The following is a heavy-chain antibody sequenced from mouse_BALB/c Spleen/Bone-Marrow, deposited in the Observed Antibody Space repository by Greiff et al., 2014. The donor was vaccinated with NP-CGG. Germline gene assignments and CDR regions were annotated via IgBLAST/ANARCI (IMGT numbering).Heavy chain of an antibody. CDR1: GFTFSDFY. D-gene: IGHD1-1*02. J-gene: IGHJ4*01. CDR3: ARSGERYGAMDY. CDR2: ISNGGTYT. V-gene: IGHV5-4*02. Sequence: EVQVVESGGGLVKPGGSLKLSCAASGFTFSDFYMFWFRQTPEKRLEWVAAISNGGTYTYYPDSVKGRFTISRDNAKNNLYLQMNSLKSEDTAMYYCARSGERYGAMDYWGQGTSVTVTS.